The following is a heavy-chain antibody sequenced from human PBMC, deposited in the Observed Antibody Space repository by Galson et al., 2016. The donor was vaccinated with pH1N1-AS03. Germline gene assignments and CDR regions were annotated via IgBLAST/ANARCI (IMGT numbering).Heavy chain of an antibody. CDR3: ARGYMSVSGCWDY. CDR1: GYTFTSHR. Sequence: SVKVSCKASGYTFTSHRIIWVRQAPGQGLECMGWINTNTGNPTYAQGFTGRFAFSLDTSVSTAYLQIGSLKAEDTAVYYCARGYMSVSGCWDYWGQGTLVTVSS. J-gene: IGHJ4*02. CDR2: INTNTGNP. V-gene: IGHV7-4-1*01. D-gene: IGHD6-19*01.